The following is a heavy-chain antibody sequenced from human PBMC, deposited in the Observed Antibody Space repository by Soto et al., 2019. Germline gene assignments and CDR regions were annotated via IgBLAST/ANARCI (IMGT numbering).Heavy chain of an antibody. D-gene: IGHD3-22*01. J-gene: IGHJ4*02. V-gene: IGHV3-73*01. CDR3: ARGALRQSFTVIIVVIMEDTYFDY. CDR1: GFTFSGSA. CDR2: IRSKANSYAT. Sequence: GGSLRLSCAASGFTFSGSAMHWVRQASGKGLEWVGRIRSKANSYATAYAASVKGRFTISRDDSKNTAYLQMNSLKTEDTAVYYCARGALRQSFTVIIVVIMEDTYFDYWGQGTLVTVS.